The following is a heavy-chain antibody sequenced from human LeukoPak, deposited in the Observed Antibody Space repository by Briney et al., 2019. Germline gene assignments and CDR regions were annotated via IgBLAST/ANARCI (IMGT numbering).Heavy chain of an antibody. J-gene: IGHJ4*02. D-gene: IGHD5-18*01. CDR1: GFPFSSYG. V-gene: IGHV3-7*01. CDR3: ARDGVAGYSYGYGY. Sequence: PGGSLRLSCAASGFPFSSYGMSWVRQAPGKGLEWVANIKQDGSEKYYVDSVKGRFTISRDNAKNSLYLQMNSLRAEDTAVYYCARDGVAGYSYGYGYWGQGTLVTVSS. CDR2: IKQDGSEK.